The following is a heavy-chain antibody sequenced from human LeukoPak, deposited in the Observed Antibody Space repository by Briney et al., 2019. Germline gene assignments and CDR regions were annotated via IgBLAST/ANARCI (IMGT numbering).Heavy chain of an antibody. J-gene: IGHJ6*03. CDR2: IYYSETT. Sequence: SETLSLTCTVSGGSINTANHYWGWLRQPPGKGLEWIGSIYYSETTYDNPSLKSRVTISIETSKNQFCLGLSSVTASDTAVYYCARQRADYYYYYVDVWGEGTTVAVS. CDR3: ARQRADYYYYYVDV. CDR1: GGSINTANHY. V-gene: IGHV4-39*01.